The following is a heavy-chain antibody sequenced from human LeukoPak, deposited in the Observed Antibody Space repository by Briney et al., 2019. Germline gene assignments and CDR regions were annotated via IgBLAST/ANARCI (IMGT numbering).Heavy chain of an antibody. CDR1: GYTFTSYA. D-gene: IGHD3-10*01. Sequence: GASVKVSCKASGYTFTSYAMNWMRQAPGQGLEWMGWINTNTGNPTYAQGFTGRFVFSLDTSVSTAYLQISSLKAEDTAVYYCARGVLWFGELLYFDYWGQGTLVTVSS. J-gene: IGHJ4*02. CDR3: ARGVLWFGELLYFDY. CDR2: INTNTGNP. V-gene: IGHV7-4-1*02.